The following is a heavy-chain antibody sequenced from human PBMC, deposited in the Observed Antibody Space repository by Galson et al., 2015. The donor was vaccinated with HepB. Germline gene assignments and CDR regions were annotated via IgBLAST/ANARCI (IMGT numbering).Heavy chain of an antibody. CDR1: GFTFYDYA. CDR2: ISWNGGTI. J-gene: IGHJ4*02. Sequence: SLRLSCAASGFTFYDYAMHWVRQVPGKGPEWAAGISWNGGTITYADSVKGRFTISRDNAKNSLYLQMSSLRVEDTAFYFCAKAPHGSYYVTYFDLWGRGTLVTVSS. V-gene: IGHV3-9*01. D-gene: IGHD3-10*01. CDR3: AKAPHGSYYVTYFDL.